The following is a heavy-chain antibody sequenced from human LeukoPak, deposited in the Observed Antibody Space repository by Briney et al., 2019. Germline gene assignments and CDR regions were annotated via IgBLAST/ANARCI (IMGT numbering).Heavy chain of an antibody. V-gene: IGHV1-2*02. D-gene: IGHD2-15*01. CDR1: GYTFTGYY. CDR2: IDPNSGGT. Sequence: GASVKVSCKASGYTFTGYYMHWVRQAPGQGLEWMGWIDPNSGGTNYAQKFQGRVTMTRDTSISTAYMVLNRLRSDDTAVYYCARVRRLSVVVAATPGGFSWFDPWGQGTLVTVSS. CDR3: ARVRRLSVVVAATPGGFSWFDP. J-gene: IGHJ5*02.